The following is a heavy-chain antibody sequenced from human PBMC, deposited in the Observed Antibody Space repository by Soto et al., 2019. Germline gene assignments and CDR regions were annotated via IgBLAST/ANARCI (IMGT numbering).Heavy chain of an antibody. D-gene: IGHD5-18*01. CDR3: ARAQRDTAMVPSWGETNENMDV. Sequence: PGGSLRLSCAASGFTFSSYWMSWVRQAPGKGLEWVANIKQDGSEKYYVDSVKGRFTISRDNAKNSLYLQMNSLRAEDTAVYYCARAQRDTAMVPSWGETNENMDVWGKGTTVTVSS. CDR1: GFTFSSYW. CDR2: IKQDGSEK. V-gene: IGHV3-7*01. J-gene: IGHJ6*03.